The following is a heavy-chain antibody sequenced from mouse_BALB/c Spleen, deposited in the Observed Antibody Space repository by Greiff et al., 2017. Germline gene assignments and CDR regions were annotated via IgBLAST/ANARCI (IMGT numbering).Heavy chain of an antibody. CDR2: ISNGGGST. D-gene: IGHD2-1*01. CDR1: GFTFSSYT. V-gene: IGHV5-12-2*01. Sequence: DVQLVESGGGLVQPGGSLKLSCAASGFTFSSYTMSWVRQTPEKRLEWVAYISNGGGSTYYPDTVKGRFTISRDNAKNTLYLQMSSLKSEDTAMYYCARHFYGNFYWYFDVWGAGTTVTVSS. J-gene: IGHJ1*01. CDR3: ARHFYGNFYWYFDV.